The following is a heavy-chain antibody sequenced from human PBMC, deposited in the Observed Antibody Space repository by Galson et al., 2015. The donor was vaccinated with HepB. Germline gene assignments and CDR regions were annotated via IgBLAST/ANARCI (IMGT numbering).Heavy chain of an antibody. V-gene: IGHV1-2*02. CDR3: ARDYRIAARLPSPRLD. CDR1: GYTFTGYY. D-gene: IGHD6-6*01. CDR2: INPNSGGT. J-gene: IGHJ4*02. Sequence: SVKVSCKASGYTFTGYYMHWVRQAPGQGLEWMGWINPNSGGTNYAQKFQGRVTMTRDTSISTAYMELSRLRSDDTAVYYCARDYRIAARLPSPRLDWGQGTLVTVSS.